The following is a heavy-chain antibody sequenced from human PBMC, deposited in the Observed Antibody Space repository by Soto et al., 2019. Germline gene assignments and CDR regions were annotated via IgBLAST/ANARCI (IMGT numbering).Heavy chain of an antibody. CDR2: INHSGST. V-gene: IGHV4-34*01. CDR1: GGSFSGYY. J-gene: IGHJ5*02. CDR3: ARVISAMITFGGVIVS. D-gene: IGHD3-16*02. Sequence: PSETLSLTCAVYGGSFSGYYWSWIRQPPGKGLEWIGEINHSGSTNYNPSLKSRVTISVDTSKNQFSLKLSSVTAADTAVYYCARVISAMITFGGVIVSWGQGTLVTVSS.